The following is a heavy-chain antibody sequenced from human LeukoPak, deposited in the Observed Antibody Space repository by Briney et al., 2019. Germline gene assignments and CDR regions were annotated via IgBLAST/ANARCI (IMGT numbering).Heavy chain of an antibody. Sequence: PGGSLRLSCAASGFTVSGNYMSWVRQAPGKGLEWVSVIYYDGNTYYADSVKGRFTISRDISKNTVYLQMNSLRAEDTAVYFCARHLYDYWGQGALVTVSS. CDR2: IYYDGNT. CDR3: ARHLYDY. V-gene: IGHV3-53*01. CDR1: GFTVSGNY. J-gene: IGHJ4*02.